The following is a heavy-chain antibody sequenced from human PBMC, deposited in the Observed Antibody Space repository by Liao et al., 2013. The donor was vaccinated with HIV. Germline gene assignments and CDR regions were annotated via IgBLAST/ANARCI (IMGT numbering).Heavy chain of an antibody. CDR2: IYTSGST. D-gene: IGHD6-19*01. J-gene: IGHJ4*02. Sequence: QVQLQESGPGLVKPSQTLSLTCTVSGGSISSGSYYWSWIRQPAGKGLEWIGRIYTSGSTNYNPSLKSRVTMSVDTSKNQFSLKLSSVTAADTAVYYCARDSSGWYFSYFDYWGQGTLVTVSS. V-gene: IGHV4-61*02. CDR3: ARDSSGWYFSYFDY. CDR1: GGSISSGSYY.